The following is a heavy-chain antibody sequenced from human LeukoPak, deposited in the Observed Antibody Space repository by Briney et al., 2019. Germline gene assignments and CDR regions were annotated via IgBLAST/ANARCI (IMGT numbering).Heavy chain of an antibody. V-gene: IGHV4-39*01. CDR2: IYHSGRT. D-gene: IGHD3-22*01. CDR3: ARRRYYDGSGYLE. J-gene: IGHJ1*01. Sequence: PSETLSLTCSVSGDSVSRSDSYWDWIRQPPGEGLEWIGTIYHSGRTYYSPSLKSRVTMSVDPSNNRFSLNLRSVTAADTAVYYCARRRYYDGSGYLEWGQGTLLSVSS. CDR1: GDSVSRSDSY.